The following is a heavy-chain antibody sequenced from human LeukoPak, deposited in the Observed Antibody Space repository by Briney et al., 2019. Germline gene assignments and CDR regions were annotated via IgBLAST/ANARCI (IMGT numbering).Heavy chain of an antibody. J-gene: IGHJ4*02. CDR3: AKTPAPVFGSKCYFDY. Sequence: GGSLRLSCAASGFTFSSYVMHWVRQAPGKGLDWVAFIRYDGSNKYYSDSVKGRFTISRDNSKNMLYLQMNSLRPEDTAVYYCAKTPAPVFGSKCYFDYWGQGTLVTVSS. V-gene: IGHV3-30*02. D-gene: IGHD3-3*01. CDR1: GFTFSSYV. CDR2: IRYDGSNK.